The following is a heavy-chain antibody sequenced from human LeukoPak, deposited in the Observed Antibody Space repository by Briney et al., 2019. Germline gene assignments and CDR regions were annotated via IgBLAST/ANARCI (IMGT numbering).Heavy chain of an antibody. D-gene: IGHD6-6*01. CDR2: INPNSGGT. V-gene: IGHV1-2*02. CDR1: GYTFTGYY. Sequence: ASVKVSCKASGYTFTGYYMHWVRQAPGQGLEWMGWINPNSGGTNYAQKFQGRVTMTRDTSISTAYMELSRLRSDDTAVYYCARALTQLSIAATLDYWGQGTLVTVSS. J-gene: IGHJ4*02. CDR3: ARALTQLSIAATLDY.